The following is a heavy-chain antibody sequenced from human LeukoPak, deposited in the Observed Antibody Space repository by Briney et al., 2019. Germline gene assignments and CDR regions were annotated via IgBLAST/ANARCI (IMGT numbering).Heavy chain of an antibody. Sequence: SETLSLTCTVSGGSISSYYGGWIRQPPGKGPEWIGYIYYSGSTNYSPSLKSRVTISVDTSKNQFSLKLSSVTAADTAVYYCARERSGSYPPYYFDYWGQGALVTVSS. V-gene: IGHV4-59*01. CDR3: ARERSGSYPPYYFDY. J-gene: IGHJ4*02. CDR2: IYYSGST. CDR1: GGSISSYY. D-gene: IGHD1-26*01.